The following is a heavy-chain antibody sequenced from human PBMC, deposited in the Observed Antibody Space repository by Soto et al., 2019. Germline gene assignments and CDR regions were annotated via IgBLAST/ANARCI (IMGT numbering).Heavy chain of an antibody. CDR3: WSSPHDY. CDR2: INSDGSGI. Sequence: EVQLVESGGGLVQPGGSLRLSCAASGFTFSTYWMHWVRQAPGKGLVWVSRINSDGSGISYADSVKGRVTISRDNAKNTLYLQMNSLRAEDTAVYYCWSSPHDYWGQGTLVTVSS. CDR1: GFTFSTYW. V-gene: IGHV3-74*01. J-gene: IGHJ4*02.